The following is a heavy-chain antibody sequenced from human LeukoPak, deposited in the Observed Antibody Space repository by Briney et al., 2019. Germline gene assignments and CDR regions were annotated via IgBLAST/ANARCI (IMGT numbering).Heavy chain of an antibody. D-gene: IGHD1-26*01. CDR3: ARTRLRGSDWDAFDI. V-gene: IGHV3-20*04. CDR2: INWNGGST. CDR1: GITFDDYG. Sequence: GGSLRLSCAASGITFDDYGMSWVRQAPGKGLEWVSGINWNGGSTGYADSVKGRFTISRDNAKNSLYLQMNSLRAEDTALYYCARTRLRGSDWDAFDIWGQGTMVTVSS. J-gene: IGHJ3*02.